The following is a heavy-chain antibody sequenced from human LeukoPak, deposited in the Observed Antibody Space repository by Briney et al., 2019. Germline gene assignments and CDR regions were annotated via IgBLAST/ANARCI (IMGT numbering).Heavy chain of an antibody. CDR2: INDNGGQR. D-gene: IGHD1-26*01. CDR3: AKTQWKVGATDYFDY. V-gene: IGHV3-23*01. J-gene: IGHJ4*01. Sequence: SGGSLRLSCAASGFAFKNYAMTWVRQAPGKGLQWVSIINDNGGQRHYADSVKGQFTISRDNSKNTLFLQMDSLRAEDTAVYYCAKTQWKVGATDYFDYWGHGILVTVSS. CDR1: GFAFKNYA.